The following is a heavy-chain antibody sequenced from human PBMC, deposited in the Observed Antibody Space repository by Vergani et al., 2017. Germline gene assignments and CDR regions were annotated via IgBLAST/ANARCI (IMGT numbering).Heavy chain of an antibody. V-gene: IGHV4-34*01. CDR3: ARLSLGSTSDY. D-gene: IGHD6-13*01. CDR2: INHGGST. J-gene: IGHJ4*02. CDR1: GESFSGYY. Sequence: QVQLQQWGAGLLKPSETLSLTCAVYGESFSGYYWSWIRQPPGKGQEWIGEINHGGSTNYSPSLKSRVTISVDTSKDQFSLKLNSVTAADTAVYYCARLSLGSTSDYWGQGTLVTVSS.